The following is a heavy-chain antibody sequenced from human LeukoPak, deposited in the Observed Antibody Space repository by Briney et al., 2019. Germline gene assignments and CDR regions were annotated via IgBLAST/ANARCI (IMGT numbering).Heavy chain of an antibody. CDR1: GFPFDDYG. CDR3: ASAGLTYGSGSYFVY. CDR2: INWNGGST. D-gene: IGHD3-10*01. Sequence: WGSLTLSCAASGFPFDDYGMTWVRQAPGKGLEWVSGINWNGGSTGYADSVKGRFTISRDNAKNSLYLQMNSLRAEDTALYYCASAGLTYGSGSYFVYWGQGTLVTVSS. V-gene: IGHV3-20*04. J-gene: IGHJ4*02.